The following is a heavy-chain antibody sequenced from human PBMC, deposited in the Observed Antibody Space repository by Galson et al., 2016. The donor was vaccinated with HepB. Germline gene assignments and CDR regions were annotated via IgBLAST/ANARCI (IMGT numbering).Heavy chain of an antibody. CDR2: INPTGSRT. CDR3: ARSPQWLEHFDY. J-gene: IGHJ4*02. CDR1: GYTFTNYY. V-gene: IGHV1-46*01. Sequence: SVKVSCKASGYTFTNYYMHWVRPAPRQGLQWMGIINPTGSRTSYAQKFQGRVTLTRDTSTSTVYMELSSLRSEDTAVYCWARSPQWLEHFDYWGQGTLVTVSS. D-gene: IGHD6-19*01.